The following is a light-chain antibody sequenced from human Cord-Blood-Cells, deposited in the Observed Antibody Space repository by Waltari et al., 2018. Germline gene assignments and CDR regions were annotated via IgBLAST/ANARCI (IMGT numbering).Light chain of an antibody. J-gene: IGLJ3*02. CDR1: SSDVGGYNY. CDR2: DVS. CDR3: SSYTSSSTWV. Sequence: QSALTQPASVSGSPGQSITISCTGTSSDVGGYNYVSWYQQHPGKAPKLMIYDVSNRPSGGSNRFSGSKSDNTASLTISGLQAEDEADYYCSSYTSSSTWVFGGGTKLTVL. V-gene: IGLV2-14*03.